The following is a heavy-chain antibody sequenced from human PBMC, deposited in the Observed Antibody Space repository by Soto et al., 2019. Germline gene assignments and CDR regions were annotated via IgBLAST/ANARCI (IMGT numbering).Heavy chain of an antibody. CDR1: GFTFTSYS. V-gene: IGHV3-30-3*01. CDR2: ISSTGSNK. Sequence: PGGSLILSCAASGFTFTSYSIHWVRQAPGKGLEWVAVISSTGSNKYYADSVKGRFTLSRDTSKNTVYLQMNSLRAEDTAVYYCAXDPNDYVWAIXYWGQGTLVXVSS. D-gene: IGHD3-16*01. CDR3: AXDPNDYVWAIXY. J-gene: IGHJ4*02.